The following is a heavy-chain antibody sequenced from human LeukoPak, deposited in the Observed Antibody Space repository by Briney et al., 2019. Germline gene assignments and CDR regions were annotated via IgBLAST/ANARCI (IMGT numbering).Heavy chain of an antibody. V-gene: IGHV3-21*04. D-gene: IGHD3-22*01. J-gene: IGHJ3*02. Sequence: GGSLRLSCAASEFTFSGYSMNWVRQAPGKGLEWVSSISTSSNYIYYADSVKGRFTISRDNSKNTLYLQMNSLRAEDTAVYYCAKDTAPTYYYDSSGRDAFDIWGQGTMVTVSS. CDR3: AKDTAPTYYYDSSGRDAFDI. CDR2: ISTSSNYI. CDR1: EFTFSGYS.